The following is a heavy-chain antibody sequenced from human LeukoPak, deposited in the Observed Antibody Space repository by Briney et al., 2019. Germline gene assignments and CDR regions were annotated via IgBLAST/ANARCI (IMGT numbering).Heavy chain of an antibody. CDR2: TYYSGST. V-gene: IGHV4-31*03. CDR3: ASFNAVGYSYGFDY. D-gene: IGHD5-18*01. J-gene: IGHJ4*02. Sequence: SQTLSLTCTVSGGSISSGGYYWSWIRQHPGKGLEWIGYTYYSGSTYYNPSLKSRVTISVDTSKNQFSLKLSSVTAADTAVYYCASFNAVGYSYGFDYWGQGTLVTVSS. CDR1: GGSISSGGYY.